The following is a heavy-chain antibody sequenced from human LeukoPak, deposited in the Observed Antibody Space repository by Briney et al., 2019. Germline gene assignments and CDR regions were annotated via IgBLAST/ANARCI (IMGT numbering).Heavy chain of an antibody. J-gene: IGHJ4*02. CDR1: GFTVSSNY. Sequence: GGSLRLSCAASGFTVSSNYMTWVRQAPGKGLEWVSVIYSGGSTYYADSVKGRFTISRDNSKNTLYLQMNGLRAEDTAVYYCARVQTTVTTLDYWGQGTLVTVSS. V-gene: IGHV3-53*01. CDR2: IYSGGST. CDR3: ARVQTTVTTLDY. D-gene: IGHD4-17*01.